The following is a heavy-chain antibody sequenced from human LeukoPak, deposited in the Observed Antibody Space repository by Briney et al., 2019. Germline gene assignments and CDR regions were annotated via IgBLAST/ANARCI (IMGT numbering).Heavy chain of an antibody. CDR1: EYSFTDYY. CDR2: INPDSGGT. J-gene: IGHJ5*02. V-gene: IGHV1-2*02. CDR3: ARDRSYSSGRKNWFDP. Sequence: ASVKVSCKTSEYSFTDYYMHWVRQAPGQGLGWMGWINPDSGGTNYAQKFQGRVTMTRDTSISTIYMGLSRLRSDDTAVYYCARDRSYSSGRKNWFDPWGQGTLVTVSS. D-gene: IGHD6-19*01.